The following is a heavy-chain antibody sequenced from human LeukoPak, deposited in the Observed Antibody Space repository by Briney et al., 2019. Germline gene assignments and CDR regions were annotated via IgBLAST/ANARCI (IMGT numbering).Heavy chain of an antibody. V-gene: IGHV3-21*01. D-gene: IGHD6-13*01. J-gene: IGHJ4*02. CDR3: AREGGHGQLSPFDY. CDR1: GFTFSSYS. CDR2: ISSSSSDI. Sequence: PGGSLRLSFAASGFTFSSYSMNWVRQAPGKGLEWVSFISSSSSDIYYADSVKGRFTISRDNAKNSLYLQMNSLRAEDTAMYYCAREGGHGQLSPFDYWGQGTLVTVSS.